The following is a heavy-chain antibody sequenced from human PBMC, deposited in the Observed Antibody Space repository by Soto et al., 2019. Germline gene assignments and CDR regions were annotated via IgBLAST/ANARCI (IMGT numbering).Heavy chain of an antibody. D-gene: IGHD2-15*01. CDR3: AATLPPNGHSFFSGFDP. CDR2: IDPTDSYT. Sequence: PGESLKISCKASGYSFTRKWISWVRQMPGKGLAWMGRIDPTDSYTNYSPSFQGHVTISVHKSSSTAYVQWSRLKASDPAMCFCAATLPPNGHSFFSGFDPWGQGTLVTVSS. J-gene: IGHJ5*02. V-gene: IGHV5-10-1*01. CDR1: GYSFTRKW.